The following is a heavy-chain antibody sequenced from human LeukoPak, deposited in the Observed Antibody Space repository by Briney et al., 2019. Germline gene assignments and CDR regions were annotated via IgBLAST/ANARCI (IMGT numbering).Heavy chain of an antibody. D-gene: IGHD4-17*01. CDR2: IYYSGYT. Sequence: SETLSLTCTVSGGSISSSSFYWGWIRQPPGKGLEWIGSIYYSGYTYYNPSLESRVTISVDTSKNQFSLQLNSVTPEDTAVYYCARSHDYGDYIPGDAFDIWGQGTVVTVSS. V-gene: IGHV4-39*01. CDR3: ARSHDYGDYIPGDAFDI. CDR1: GGSISSSSFY. J-gene: IGHJ3*02.